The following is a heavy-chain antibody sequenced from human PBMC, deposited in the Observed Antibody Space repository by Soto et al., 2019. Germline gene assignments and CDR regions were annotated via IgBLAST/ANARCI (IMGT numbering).Heavy chain of an antibody. CDR2: IIPIFGTA. CDR3: ASYYDRNGSYYYGMDV. D-gene: IGHD3-22*01. Sequence: QVQLVQSGAEVKKPGSSVKVSCKASGGTFSSYAISWVRQAPGQGLEWMGGIIPIFGTANYAQKFQGRVTITADESTSPAYMELSSLRSEDTAVYYCASYYDRNGSYYYGMDVWGQGTTVTVSS. V-gene: IGHV1-69*01. J-gene: IGHJ6*02. CDR1: GGTFSSYA.